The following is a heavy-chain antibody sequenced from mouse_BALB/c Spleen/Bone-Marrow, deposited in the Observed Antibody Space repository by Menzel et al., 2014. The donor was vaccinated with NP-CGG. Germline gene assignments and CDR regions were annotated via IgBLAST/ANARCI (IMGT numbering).Heavy chain of an antibody. J-gene: IGHJ4*01. D-gene: IGHD2-14*01. CDR3: AREVRRNYAMDY. V-gene: IGHV1-54*03. CDR2: INPGSGGT. CDR1: GYAFTNYL. Sequence: VQVVESGAELVRPGTSVKVSCKASGYAFTNYLIDWVKQRPGQGLEWIGVINPGSGGTNYNEKFKGKATLTADKSSSTAYMQLSSLTSDDSAVYFCAREVRRNYAMDYWGQGTSVTVSS.